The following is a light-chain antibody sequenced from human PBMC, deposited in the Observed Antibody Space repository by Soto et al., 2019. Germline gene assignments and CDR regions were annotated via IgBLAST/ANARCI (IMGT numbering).Light chain of an antibody. CDR3: QQYNNWRLT. J-gene: IGKJ4*01. Sequence: EIVMTQSPATLSVSPGERATLSCRASQSVSSNLAWYQQKPGQAPRLLMYGASTRATGIPDRFSGSGSGTEFTLTISSLQSEDFAVYYCQQYNNWRLTFGGGTKVEIK. CDR1: QSVSSN. V-gene: IGKV3-15*01. CDR2: GAS.